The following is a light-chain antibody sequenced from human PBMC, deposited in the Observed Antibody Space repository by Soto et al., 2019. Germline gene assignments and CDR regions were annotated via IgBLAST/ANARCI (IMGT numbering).Light chain of an antibody. Sequence: EIVLTQSPAILSLSPGERATLSCRASQSVSRYLAWYQQKPGQAPRLLIYDASNRASGIPARFSGSGSGTDFTLTISSLEPEDFATYYCQQSYSTPRTFGGGTKVDIK. CDR1: QSVSRY. V-gene: IGKV3-11*01. CDR2: DAS. J-gene: IGKJ4*01. CDR3: QQSYSTPRT.